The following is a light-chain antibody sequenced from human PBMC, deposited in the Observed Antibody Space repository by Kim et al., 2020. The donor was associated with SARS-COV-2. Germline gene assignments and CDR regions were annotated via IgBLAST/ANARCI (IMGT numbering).Light chain of an antibody. CDR2: KAS. CDR1: QSINNL. Sequence: ASVGDRVTITCRASQSINNLLAWFQQKPGKAPKLLIHKASTLISAVPSRFSGSGSATEFTLTINSLQPDDFGTYYCQQYKTYPWTFGPGTKVDIK. CDR3: QQYKTYPWT. V-gene: IGKV1-5*03. J-gene: IGKJ1*01.